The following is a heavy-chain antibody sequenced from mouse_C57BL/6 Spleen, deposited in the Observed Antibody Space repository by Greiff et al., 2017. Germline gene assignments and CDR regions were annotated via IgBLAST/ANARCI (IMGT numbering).Heavy chain of an antibody. CDR3: ARAYGSPYLYFDV. Sequence: QVQLQQPGAELVRPGSSVKLSCKASGYTFTSYWMHWVKQRPIQGLEWIGNIDPSDSDTHYNQKFKDKATLTVDKSSSTAYMQLSSLTSEDSAVYYCARAYGSPYLYFDVWGTGTTVTVSS. CDR2: IDPSDSDT. D-gene: IGHD1-1*01. V-gene: IGHV1-52*01. J-gene: IGHJ1*03. CDR1: GYTFTSYW.